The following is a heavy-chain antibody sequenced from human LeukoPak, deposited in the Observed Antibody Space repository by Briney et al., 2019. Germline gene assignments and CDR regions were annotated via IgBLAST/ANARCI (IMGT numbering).Heavy chain of an antibody. Sequence: PSETLSLTCPVSGGSISSSSYYWGWIRQPPGKGLEWIGYIYHSGSTYYNPSLKSRVTISVDRSKNQFSLKLSSVTAADTAVYYCARVRSWEPGVVPAAIQDYWGQGTLVTVSS. J-gene: IGHJ4*02. CDR2: IYHSGST. CDR1: GGSISSSSYY. D-gene: IGHD2-2*02. CDR3: ARVRSWEPGVVPAAIQDY. V-gene: IGHV4-39*07.